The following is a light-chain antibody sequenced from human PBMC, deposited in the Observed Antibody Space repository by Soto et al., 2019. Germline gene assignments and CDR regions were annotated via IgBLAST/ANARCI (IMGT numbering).Light chain of an antibody. CDR2: KAY. CDR3: QQDNDYWT. Sequence: DTPMTQSPSTLSASVGDRVSITCRASQSSGNWWAWYQQKPGKATKILIYKAYTSENGVPSRFSGSGSWTEFTLTIINLQPVDFATQYCQQDNDYWTFGQGTKVDIK. V-gene: IGKV1-5*03. J-gene: IGKJ1*01. CDR1: QSSGNW.